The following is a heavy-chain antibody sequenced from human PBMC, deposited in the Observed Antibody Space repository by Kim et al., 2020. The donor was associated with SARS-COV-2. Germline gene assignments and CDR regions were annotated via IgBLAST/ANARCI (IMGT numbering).Heavy chain of an antibody. D-gene: IGHD3-10*01. CDR2: T. J-gene: IGHJ4*02. V-gene: IGHV4-31*02. Sequence: TYYNPSRKSRVTISVDTSKNQFSLKLSSVTAADTAVYYCARDRGSGDLDYWGQGTLVTVSS. CDR3: ARDRGSGDLDY.